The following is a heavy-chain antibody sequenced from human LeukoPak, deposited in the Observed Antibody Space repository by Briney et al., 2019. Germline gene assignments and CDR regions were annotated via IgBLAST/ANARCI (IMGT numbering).Heavy chain of an antibody. CDR1: GGSFSGYY. V-gene: IGHV4-34*01. CDR2: INHSGST. D-gene: IGHD6-6*01. J-gene: IGHJ6*03. CDR3: ARAVVPIAARPRYYYYYMDV. Sequence: PSETLSLTCAVYGGSFSGYYWSWIRQPPGKGLEWIGEINHSGSTNYNPSLKSRVTISVDTSKNQFSLKLSSVTAADTAVYYCARAVVPIAARPRYYYYYMDVWGKGTTVTVSS.